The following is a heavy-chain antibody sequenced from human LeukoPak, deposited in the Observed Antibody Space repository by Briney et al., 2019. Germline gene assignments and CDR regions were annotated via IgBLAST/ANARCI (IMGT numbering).Heavy chain of an antibody. J-gene: IGHJ6*03. Sequence: GASVKVSCKASGHTFTSYGISWVRQAPGQGLEWMGWISVYNGNTNYVQKFQGRVTMTTDTSTTTAYMELRSLRSDDTAVYYCARSAVGVYAPHYYYMDVWGKGTTVTVSS. V-gene: IGHV1-18*01. CDR3: ARSAVGVYAPHYYYMDV. D-gene: IGHD2-8*02. CDR1: GHTFTSYG. CDR2: ISVYNGNT.